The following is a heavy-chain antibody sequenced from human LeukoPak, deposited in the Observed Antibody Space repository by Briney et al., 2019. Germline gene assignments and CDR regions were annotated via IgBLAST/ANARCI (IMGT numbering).Heavy chain of an antibody. CDR1: GFTFSSYW. CDR3: VRSSSWSNFDY. V-gene: IGHV3-7*05. J-gene: IGHJ4*02. Sequence: PGGSLRLSCAASGFTFSSYWMSWVRQAPGKGLEWVANIKEDGSEKHYVDSVKGRFTTSRDNAKNSLYPQMSSLRGDDTAVYYCVRSSSWSNFDYWGQGTLVTVSS. D-gene: IGHD6-13*01. CDR2: IKEDGSEK.